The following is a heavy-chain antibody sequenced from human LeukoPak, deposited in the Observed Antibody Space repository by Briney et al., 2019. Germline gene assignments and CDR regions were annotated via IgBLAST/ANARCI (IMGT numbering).Heavy chain of an antibody. CDR3: AKTSSGWFDT. CDR2: INWNGEDI. V-gene: IGHV3-20*04. D-gene: IGHD6-19*01. CDR1: GFKFDDYG. Sequence: PGGSLRLSCAASGFKFDDYGMNWVRQVPGKGLEWVSGINWNGEDIGYADSVKGRFVISRDSARTSLYLQMNSLRPEDTAFYYCAKTSSGWFDTWGQGTLVTVTS. J-gene: IGHJ5*02.